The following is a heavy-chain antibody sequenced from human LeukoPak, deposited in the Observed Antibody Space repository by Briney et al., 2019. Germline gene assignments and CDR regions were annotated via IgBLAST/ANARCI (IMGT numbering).Heavy chain of an antibody. CDR2: ISYDGSNK. CDR1: GFTFSSYS. CDR3: ARDGDYGDYALDY. D-gene: IGHD4-17*01. Sequence: GGSPRLSCAASGFTFSSYSMNWVRQAPGKGLEWVAVISYDGSNKYYADSVKGRFTISRDNSKNTLYLQMNSLRAEDTAVYYCARDGDYGDYALDYWGQGTLVTVSS. J-gene: IGHJ4*02. V-gene: IGHV3-30*03.